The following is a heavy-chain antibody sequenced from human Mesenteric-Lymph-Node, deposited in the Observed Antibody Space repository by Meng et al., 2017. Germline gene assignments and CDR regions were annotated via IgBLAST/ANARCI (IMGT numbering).Heavy chain of an antibody. CDR3: ARDHHRRPGYSSSWYGGPPDY. V-gene: IGHV3-21*01. CDR2: ISSSSSYI. D-gene: IGHD6-13*01. Sequence: GGSLRLSCAASGFTFSSYSMNWVRQAPGKGLEWVSSISSSSSYIYYADSVKGRFTISRDNAKNSLYLQMNSLRAEDTAVYYCARDHHRRPGYSSSWYGGPPDYWGQGTLVTVSS. CDR1: GFTFSSYS. J-gene: IGHJ4*02.